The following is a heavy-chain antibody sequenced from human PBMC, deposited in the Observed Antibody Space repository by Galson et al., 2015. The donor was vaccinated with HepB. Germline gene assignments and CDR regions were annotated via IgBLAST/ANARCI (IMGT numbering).Heavy chain of an antibody. V-gene: IGHV4-4*07. CDR1: GGSISSCY. CDR3: ARGGLSHYYGMDV. CDR2: IYTSGST. Sequence: SETLSLTCTVSGGSISSCYWSWIRQPAGKGLEWLGRIYTSGSTNYNPSLKSRVTMSVDTSKNQFSLKLSSVTAADTAVYYCARGGLSHYYGMDVWGQGTTVTVSS. J-gene: IGHJ6*02.